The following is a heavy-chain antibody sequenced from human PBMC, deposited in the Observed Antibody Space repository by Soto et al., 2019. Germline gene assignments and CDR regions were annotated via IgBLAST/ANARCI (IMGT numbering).Heavy chain of an antibody. J-gene: IGHJ6*02. D-gene: IGHD3-9*01. V-gene: IGHV3-30*18. Sequence: GGSLRLSCAASGFTFSSYGMHWVRQAPGKGLEWVAVISYDGSNKYYADSVKGRFTISRDNSKNTLYLQMNSLRAEDTAVYYCAKETSTFYFGYYYGMDVWGQGTTVTVSS. CDR2: ISYDGSNK. CDR1: GFTFSSYG. CDR3: AKETSTFYFGYYYGMDV.